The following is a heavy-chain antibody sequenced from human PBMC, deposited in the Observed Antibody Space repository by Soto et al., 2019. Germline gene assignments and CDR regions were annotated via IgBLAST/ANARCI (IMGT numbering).Heavy chain of an antibody. J-gene: IGHJ6*02. CDR1: GGSIISYY. CDR2: IYYSGST. D-gene: IGHD1-7*01. CDR3: ARNTGTYIGYYYGMDV. V-gene: IGHV4-59*01. Sequence: SETLSLTCTVSGGSIISYYWSWIRQAPGKGLEWIGYIYYSGSTNYNPSLKSRVTISVDTSKNQFSLKLSSVTAADTAVYYCARNTGTYIGYYYGMDVWGQGTTVTVSS.